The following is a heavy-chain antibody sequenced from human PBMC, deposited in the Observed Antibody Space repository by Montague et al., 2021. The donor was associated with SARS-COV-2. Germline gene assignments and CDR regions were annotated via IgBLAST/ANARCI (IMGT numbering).Heavy chain of an antibody. V-gene: IGHV4-59*08. D-gene: IGHD3-10*01. CDR3: ARQITMVREPFDS. CDR2: IYYYGSV. J-gene: IGHJ4*02. CDR1: GDSVSRYY. Sequence: SETLSLTCTVAGDSVSRYYWNWIRQSPGKGLEWIGNIYYYGSVNYNPSLQSRLSISLDTSKNQLTLTLTSVTAADTATYYCARQITMVREPFDSWGQGTLVLVSS.